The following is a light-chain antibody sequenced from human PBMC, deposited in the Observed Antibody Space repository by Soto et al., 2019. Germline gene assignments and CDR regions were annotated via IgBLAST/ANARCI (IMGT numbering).Light chain of an antibody. CDR2: DAS. Sequence: DIQMTQSPSTLSASVGDRVTITCRASQSISSWLAWYQQKLGRAPRLLIYDASSLESGVPSRFSGSGSGTEFTLTISSLQSEDFAVYYCQQYNNWWTVGQGTKVDIK. V-gene: IGKV1-5*01. J-gene: IGKJ1*01. CDR3: QQYNNWWT. CDR1: QSISSW.